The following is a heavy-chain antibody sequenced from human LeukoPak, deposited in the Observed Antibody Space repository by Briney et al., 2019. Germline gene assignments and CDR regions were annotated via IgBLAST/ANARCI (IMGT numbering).Heavy chain of an antibody. CDR1: GGSISSSSYY. Sequence: SETLSLTCAVSGGSISSSSYYWGWIRQPPGKGLEWIGSIYYSGSTYYNPSLKSRVTISVDTSKNQFSLKLSSVTAADTAVYYCASGPGYDNWFDPWGQGTLVTVSS. D-gene: IGHD3-22*01. J-gene: IGHJ5*02. CDR2: IYYSGST. CDR3: ASGPGYDNWFDP. V-gene: IGHV4-39*01.